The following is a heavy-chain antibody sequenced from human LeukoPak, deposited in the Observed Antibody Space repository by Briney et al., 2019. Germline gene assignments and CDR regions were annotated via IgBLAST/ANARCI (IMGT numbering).Heavy chain of an antibody. J-gene: IGHJ5*02. V-gene: IGHV3-30*03. CDR2: ISYDGSNK. CDR1: GFTFSSYG. Sequence: PGGSLRLSCAASGFTFSSYGMHWVRQAPGKGLEWVAVISYDGSNKYYADSVKGRFTISRDNSKNTLYLQMNSLRAEDTAVYYCARDWNYYGSGTSSGLDPWGQGTLVTVSS. D-gene: IGHD3-10*01. CDR3: ARDWNYYGSGTSSGLDP.